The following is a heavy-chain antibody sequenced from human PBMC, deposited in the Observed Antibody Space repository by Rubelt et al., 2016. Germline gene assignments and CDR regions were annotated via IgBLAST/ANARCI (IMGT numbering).Heavy chain of an antibody. V-gene: IGHV4-59*01. Sequence: QLQESGPGLVKPSETLSLTCTVSGGSISSYYWSWIRQPPGKGLEWIGYIYYSGSTNYNPSLKSRVTISVEPSKNQFSRKLGSVTAADTAGYYGARPDYGGNYRENDAFDIWGQGTMVTVSS. CDR1: GGSISSYY. CDR2: IYYSGST. CDR3: ARPDYGGNYRENDAFDI. D-gene: IGHD4-23*01. J-gene: IGHJ3*02.